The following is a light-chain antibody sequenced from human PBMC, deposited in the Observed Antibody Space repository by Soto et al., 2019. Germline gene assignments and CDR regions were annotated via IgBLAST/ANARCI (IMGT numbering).Light chain of an antibody. CDR1: SSDVGGYNY. J-gene: IGLJ2*01. Sequence: QPVLTQPASVSGSPGQSITISCTGTSSDVGGYNYVSWYQQHPGKAPKLMICEVSNRPSGVSNRFSGSKSGNTASLTISGLQAEDEADYYCSSYTSSSTPYVVFGGGTKVTVL. CDR2: EVS. CDR3: SSYTSSSTPYVV. V-gene: IGLV2-14*01.